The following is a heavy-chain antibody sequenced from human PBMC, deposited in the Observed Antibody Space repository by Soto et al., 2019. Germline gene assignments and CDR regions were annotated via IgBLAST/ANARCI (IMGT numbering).Heavy chain of an antibody. CDR3: AKLSTTRVVGGLDS. Sequence: GGSLRLSCAASGFTFDNYAMTWVRQAPGKGLEWVSGINNSGGITFYADSVKGRFTISRDSSKNTLFLQMHSLRAEDTAVYYCAKLSTTRVVGGLDSWGQGTLVTVSS. CDR1: GFTFDNYA. D-gene: IGHD3-22*01. J-gene: IGHJ4*02. CDR2: INNSGGIT. V-gene: IGHV3-23*01.